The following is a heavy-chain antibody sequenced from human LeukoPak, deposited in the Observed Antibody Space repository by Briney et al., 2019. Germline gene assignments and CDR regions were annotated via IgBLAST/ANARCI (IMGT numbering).Heavy chain of an antibody. CDR3: AKGHNFSTDGVGGHDY. Sequence: PGGSLRLSCAASAFTFSSYAMSWVRQAPGMGLEWVSSISGSGGSTYYANSVKGRFTISRDNSKHTLYLQMNSLRGEDTPVCYSAKGHNFSTDGVGGHDYWGQGTLVTVSS. V-gene: IGHV3-23*01. CDR2: ISGSGGST. D-gene: IGHD1-1*01. J-gene: IGHJ4*02. CDR1: AFTFSSYA.